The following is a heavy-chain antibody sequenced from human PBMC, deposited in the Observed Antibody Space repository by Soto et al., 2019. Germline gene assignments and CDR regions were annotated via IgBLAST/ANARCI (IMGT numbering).Heavy chain of an antibody. CDR2: IIPIFGTA. CDR3: ASYTYYYGSGSYRWFDP. J-gene: IGHJ5*02. Sequence: ASVKGSCKASGGTFSSYAISWLLQAPGQGLEWMGGIIPIFGTADYAQKFQGRVTITADESTSTAYMELSSLRSEDTAVYYCASYTYYYGSGSYRWFDPWGQGTLVTVSS. V-gene: IGHV1-69*13. CDR1: GGTFSSYA. D-gene: IGHD3-10*01.